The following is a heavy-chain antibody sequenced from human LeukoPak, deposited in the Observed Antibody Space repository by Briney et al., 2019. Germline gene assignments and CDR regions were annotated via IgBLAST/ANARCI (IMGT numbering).Heavy chain of an antibody. CDR1: GFTFGNYW. J-gene: IGHJ4*02. Sequence: PGGSLRPSCAASGFTFGNYWMHWVRQAPGKGLLWVSRISDDGSSANYADSVQGRFTISRDNAKNTVYLQMHSLRAEDTAVYYCVSGYCSSTTCYRGAYWGQGTLVTVSS. CDR2: ISDDGSSA. D-gene: IGHD2-2*03. CDR3: VSGYCSSTTCYRGAY. V-gene: IGHV3-74*01.